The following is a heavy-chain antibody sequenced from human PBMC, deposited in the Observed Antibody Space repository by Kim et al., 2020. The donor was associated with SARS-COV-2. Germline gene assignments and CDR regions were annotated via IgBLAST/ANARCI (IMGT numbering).Heavy chain of an antibody. CDR2: IYYSGST. CDR1: GGSISSSSYY. Sequence: SETLSLTCTVSGGSISSSSYYWGWIRQPPGKGLEWIGSIYYSGSTYYNPSLKSRVTISVDTSKNQFSLKLSSVTAADTAVYYCARVARNLRYYYYGMDVWGQGTTVTVSS. J-gene: IGHJ6*02. V-gene: IGHV4-39*07. D-gene: IGHD4-4*01. CDR3: ARVARNLRYYYYGMDV.